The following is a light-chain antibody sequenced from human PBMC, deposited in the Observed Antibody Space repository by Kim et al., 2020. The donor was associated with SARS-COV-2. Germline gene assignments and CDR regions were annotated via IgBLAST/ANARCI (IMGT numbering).Light chain of an antibody. CDR2: GKY. J-gene: IGLJ3*02. CDR1: SLRNYY. V-gene: IGLV3-19*01. CDR3: NSRDSSGDHAV. Sequence: SSELTQDPAVSVALGQTARLTCHGDSLRNYYATWYQLRPGQAPVLVLYGKYNRPSGIPDRFSGSASGNTASLSITGAQAEDEADYYCNSRDSSGDHAVFG.